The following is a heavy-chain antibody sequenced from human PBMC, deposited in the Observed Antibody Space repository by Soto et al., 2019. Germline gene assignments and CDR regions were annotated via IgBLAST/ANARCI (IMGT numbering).Heavy chain of an antibody. J-gene: IGHJ4*02. CDR2: ISYDGSNK. Sequence: QVQLVESGGGVVQPGRSLRLSCAASGFTFSSYGMHWVRQAPGKGLEWVAVISYDGSNKYYADSVKGRFTISRDNSKNPLYRQMTSLRAEDTAVYYCAKDPGGIVVVPWGQGTLVTVSS. CDR1: GFTFSSYG. D-gene: IGHD2-2*01. V-gene: IGHV3-30*18. CDR3: AKDPGGIVVVP.